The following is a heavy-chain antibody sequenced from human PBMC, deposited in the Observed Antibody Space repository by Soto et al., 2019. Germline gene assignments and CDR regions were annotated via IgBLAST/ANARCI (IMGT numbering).Heavy chain of an antibody. D-gene: IGHD1-26*01. J-gene: IGHJ4*02. CDR3: GGETSEQQVN. Sequence: SETLSLTCSVSGGSISSYYWSWIRQPAGKGLEWIGRIYASGSPNYNPSLKSRVTMSVDTSKNQFSLNLNSVTAADTAVYYCGGETSEQQVNGGQGALVTVSS. CDR1: GGSISSYY. CDR2: IYASGSP. V-gene: IGHV4-4*07.